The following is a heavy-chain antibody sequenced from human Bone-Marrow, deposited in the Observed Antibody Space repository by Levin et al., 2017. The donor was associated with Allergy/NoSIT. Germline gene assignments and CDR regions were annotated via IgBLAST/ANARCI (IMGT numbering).Heavy chain of an antibody. CDR2: IAHTGTT. CDR1: GGSIRSNKW. V-gene: IGHV4-4*02. Sequence: SETLSLTCAVSGGSIRSNKWWSWVRQPPGKGLEWIGEIAHTGTTNYNPSLKSRVTISVDESKSQFSLRLGSVTAADTAVYYCATVPPPPSYGDYDPAFEYWGQGTLVSVSS. CDR3: ATVPPPPSYGDYDPAFEY. J-gene: IGHJ4*02. D-gene: IGHD4-17*01.